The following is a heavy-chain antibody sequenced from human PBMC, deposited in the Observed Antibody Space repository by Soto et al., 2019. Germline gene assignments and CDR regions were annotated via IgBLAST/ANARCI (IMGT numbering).Heavy chain of an antibody. CDR1: GYTFTSYD. Sequence: ASVKVSCKASGYTFTSYDINWVRQATGQGLEWMGWMNPNSGNTGYAQKFQGRVTMTRNTSISTAYMELSSLRSEDTAVYYCARVPRITIFRVSYMDVWGKGTTVTVSS. CDR2: MNPNSGNT. V-gene: IGHV1-8*01. CDR3: ARVPRITIFRVSYMDV. D-gene: IGHD3-3*01. J-gene: IGHJ6*03.